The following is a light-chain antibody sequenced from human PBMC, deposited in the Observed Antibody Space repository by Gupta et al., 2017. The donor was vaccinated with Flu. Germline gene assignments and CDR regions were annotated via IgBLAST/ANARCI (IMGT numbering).Light chain of an antibody. CDR3: QENKTSSRT. Sequence: DSRVTQSPSTLSTSFGDRVRITCRTSHDIHIWLAWYQQKPGRAPNLLISKASKVETGVPSRFSGRGSGTDFTLTVTILQPDDFATYSCQENKTSSRTFGQGTKVEIK. J-gene: IGKJ1*01. V-gene: IGKV1-5*03. CDR2: KAS. CDR1: HDIHIW.